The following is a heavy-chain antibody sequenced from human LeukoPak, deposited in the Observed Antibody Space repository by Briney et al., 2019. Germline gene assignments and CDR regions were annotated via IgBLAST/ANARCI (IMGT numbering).Heavy chain of an antibody. CDR1: GFTFSSYS. D-gene: IGHD3-10*01. CDR2: ISRNSIYI. Sequence: GGSLRLSCAASGFTFSSYSMNWVRQAPGKGLEWVSSISRNSIYIYYADSVKGRFTISRDNAKNLLYLQMNSLRAEDTAVYYCARRGDYWGQGTLVTVSS. J-gene: IGHJ4*02. CDR3: ARRGDY. V-gene: IGHV3-21*01.